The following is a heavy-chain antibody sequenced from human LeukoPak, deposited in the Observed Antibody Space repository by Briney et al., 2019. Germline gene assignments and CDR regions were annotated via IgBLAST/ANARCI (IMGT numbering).Heavy chain of an antibody. CDR1: GYTFTVKF. V-gene: IGHV1-2*02. Sequence: GASVKVSCKTSGYTFTVKFLHWLREAPGQGLEWMGGIDPKSGGPVYGQNFRGRVTVTRDTSVSTAHMELSRLRSDDTAVYFCALETSYVDTGCSKSFDYWGQGTLVTVSS. CDR2: IDPKSGGP. D-gene: IGHD3-9*01. CDR3: ALETSYVDTGCSKSFDY. J-gene: IGHJ4*02.